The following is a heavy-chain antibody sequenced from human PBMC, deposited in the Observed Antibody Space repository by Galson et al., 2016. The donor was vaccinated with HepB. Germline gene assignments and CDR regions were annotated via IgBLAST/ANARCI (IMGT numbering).Heavy chain of an antibody. Sequence: SLRLSCAASGFTFSSYGMHWVRQAPGKGLEWVAFISYGGNNDYYVDSVKGRFTISRDNSKNTLYLQMSSLTTEDTAVYYCAKEGRVHSGTYSESRSDYFDYWGQGTLVTVSS. V-gene: IGHV3-30*19. CDR1: GFTFSSYG. J-gene: IGHJ4*02. CDR3: AKEGRVHSGTYSESRSDYFDY. CDR2: ISYGGNND. D-gene: IGHD1-26*01.